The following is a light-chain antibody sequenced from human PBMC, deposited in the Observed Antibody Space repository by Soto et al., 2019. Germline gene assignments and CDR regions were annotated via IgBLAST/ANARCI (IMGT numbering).Light chain of an antibody. J-gene: IGKJ5*01. V-gene: IGKV3-15*01. Sequence: DIVMTQSPVTLSVSPGERATLYCRASQSVRNNLALYQQKPGQAPRLLIYGASTRATGIPARFSGSGSGTELTLTISSLQSEDFAVYYCQQRSNWPPLFGQGTRLEI. CDR3: QQRSNWPPL. CDR1: QSVRNN. CDR2: GAS.